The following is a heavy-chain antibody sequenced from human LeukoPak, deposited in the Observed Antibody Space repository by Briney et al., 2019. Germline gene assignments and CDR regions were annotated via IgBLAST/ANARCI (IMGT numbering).Heavy chain of an antibody. J-gene: IGHJ4*02. CDR1: GYTFSSYD. CDR3: ARGRAAGWELYYFDY. V-gene: IGHV1-8*01. CDR2: MNPNSGNT. Sequence: ASVKVSCKASGYTFSSYDINWVRQASGQGLEWMGWMNPNSGNTGYAQKFQGRVTMTRNTSISTAYMELSSLRSEDTAVYYCARGRAAGWELYYFDYWGQGTLVTVSS. D-gene: IGHD1-26*01.